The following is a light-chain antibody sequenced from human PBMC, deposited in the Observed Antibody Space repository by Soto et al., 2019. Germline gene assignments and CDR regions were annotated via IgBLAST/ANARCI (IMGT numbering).Light chain of an antibody. CDR3: SSYTSSSTLNWV. CDR1: SSDVGGYNY. Sequence: QSALTQPASVSGSPEQSITISCTGTSSDVGGYNYVSWYQQHPGKAPKLMIYDVSNRPSGVSNRFSGSKSGNTASLTISGLQAEDEADYYCSSYTSSSTLNWVFGGGTKLTVL. CDR2: DVS. V-gene: IGLV2-14*01. J-gene: IGLJ3*02.